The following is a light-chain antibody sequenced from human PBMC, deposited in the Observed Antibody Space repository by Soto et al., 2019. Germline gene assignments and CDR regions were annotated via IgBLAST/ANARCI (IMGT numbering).Light chain of an antibody. J-gene: IGKJ4*01. Sequence: EIVMTQSPAPLSVSPGERDSPSCRASQSVSSYLAWYQQKPGQAPRLLIYDASNRATGIPPRFSGSGSGTDFTLTISSLEPEDLAVYFCQQRGNWPPLTVGGGTKGEIK. V-gene: IGKV3-11*01. CDR1: QSVSSY. CDR3: QQRGNWPPLT. CDR2: DAS.